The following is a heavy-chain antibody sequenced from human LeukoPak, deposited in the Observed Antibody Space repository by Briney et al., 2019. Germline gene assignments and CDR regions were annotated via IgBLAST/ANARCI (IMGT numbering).Heavy chain of an antibody. CDR2: INHSGST. D-gene: IGHD6-19*01. CDR1: GASFSGYY. J-gene: IGHJ4*02. V-gene: IGHV4-34*01. Sequence: KPSETLSLTCAVYGASFSGYYWSWLRHPPGKGLQRIGEINHSGSTNYNPSLKSRVTISVDTSKNQFSLKLSSVTAADTAVYYCARHGRVAAKNWGQGTLVTVSS. CDR3: ARHGRVAAKN.